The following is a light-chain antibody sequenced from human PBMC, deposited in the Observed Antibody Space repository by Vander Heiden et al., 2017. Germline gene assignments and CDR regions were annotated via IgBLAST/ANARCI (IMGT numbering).Light chain of an antibody. J-gene: IGLJ3*02. CDR3: QAWDRSWV. Sequence: SYELTQPPSVSVSPGQTASITCSGDKLGDKYACWYQQKPGQSPGRVIYQDSKRPSGIPERFSGSNSGTTATLTISGTQAMEESDYSCQAWDRSWVFGGGTKLTVL. CDR1: KLGDKY. CDR2: QDS. V-gene: IGLV3-1*01.